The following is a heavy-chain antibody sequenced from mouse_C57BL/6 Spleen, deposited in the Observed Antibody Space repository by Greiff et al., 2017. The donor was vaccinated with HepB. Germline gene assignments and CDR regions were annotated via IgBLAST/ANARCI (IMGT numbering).Heavy chain of an antibody. Sequence: EVQLQESGPGLVKPSQSLSLTCSVTGYSITSGYYWNWIRQFPGNKLEWMGYISYDGSNNYNPSLKNRISITRDTSKNQFFLKLNSVTTEDTATYYCARGSSRDYLFDYWGQGTTLTVSS. CDR2: ISYDGSN. V-gene: IGHV3-6*01. J-gene: IGHJ2*01. CDR3: ARGSSRDYLFDY. CDR1: GYSITSGYY. D-gene: IGHD2-4*01.